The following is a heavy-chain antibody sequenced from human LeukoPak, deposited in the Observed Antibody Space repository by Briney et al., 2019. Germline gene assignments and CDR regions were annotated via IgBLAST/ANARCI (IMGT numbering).Heavy chain of an antibody. V-gene: IGHV1-2*02. CDR1: GYTFTGYY. D-gene: IGHD3-22*01. CDR3: AREPYYYDSSGYAYYYYMDV. Sequence: ASVKVSCKASGYTFTGYYMHWVRQAPGQGLEWMGWINPNSGGTNYAQKFQGRVTMNRDTSISTAYMELSRLRSDDTAVYYCAREPYYYDSSGYAYYYYMDVWGKGTTVTVSS. J-gene: IGHJ6*03. CDR2: INPNSGGT.